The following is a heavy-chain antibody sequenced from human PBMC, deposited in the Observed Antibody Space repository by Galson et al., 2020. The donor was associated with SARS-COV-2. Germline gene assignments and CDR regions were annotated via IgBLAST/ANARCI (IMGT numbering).Heavy chain of an antibody. D-gene: IGHD2-8*01. CDR2: IIPIFGTA. J-gene: IGHJ6*02. V-gene: IGHV1-69*13. CDR3: ARVMLWPKGDYYYGMDV. CDR1: GGTFSSYA. Sequence: SVKVSCKASGGTFSSYAISWVRQAPGQGLEWMGGIIPIFGTANYAQKFQGRVTITADESTSTAYMELSSLRSEDTAVYYCARVMLWPKGDYYYGMDVWGQGTTVTVSS.